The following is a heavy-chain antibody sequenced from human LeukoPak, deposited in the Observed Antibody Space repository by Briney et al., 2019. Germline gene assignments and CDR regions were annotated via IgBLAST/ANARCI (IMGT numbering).Heavy chain of an antibody. CDR1: GFSLSDYY. Sequence: GGSLRLSCAASGFSLSDYYMSWIRQAPGKGLEWVSYSSSSGSTIYYADSVKGRFTISRDNAKNSLYLQMNSLRAEDTAVYYCARWFGKMSSYYYYMDVWGKGTTVTVSS. CDR3: ARWFGKMSSYYYYMDV. V-gene: IGHV3-11*01. CDR2: SSSSGSTI. J-gene: IGHJ6*03. D-gene: IGHD3-10*01.